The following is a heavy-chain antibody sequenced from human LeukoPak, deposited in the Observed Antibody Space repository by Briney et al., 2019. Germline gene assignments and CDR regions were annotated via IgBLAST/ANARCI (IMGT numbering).Heavy chain of an antibody. CDR2: ISYDGSNK. J-gene: IGHJ4*02. CDR3: ARGGRRRTDPGFDY. CDR1: GFTFSSYA. V-gene: IGHV3-30-3*01. Sequence: PGGSLRLSCAASGFTFSSYAMSWVRQAPGKGLEWVAVISYDGSNKYYADSVKGRFTISRDNSKNTLYLQMNSLRAEDTAVYYCARGGRRRTDPGFDYWGQGTLVTVSS. D-gene: IGHD1-1*01.